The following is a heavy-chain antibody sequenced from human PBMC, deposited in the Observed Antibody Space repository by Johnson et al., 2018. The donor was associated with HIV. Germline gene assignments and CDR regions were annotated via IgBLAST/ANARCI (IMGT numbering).Heavy chain of an antibody. J-gene: IGHJ3*02. CDR2: IGTAGDT. CDR3: TRRVVGATTDDAFDI. Sequence: DVQLVESGGGVVQPGRSLRLSCAASGFTFSSYDMHWVRQATGKGLEWVSAIGTAGDTHYPGSVKGRFTISRDDSKNTAYLQMNSLKTEDTAVYYCTRRVVGATTDDAFDIWGQGTMVTVSS. D-gene: IGHD1-26*01. V-gene: IGHV3-13*01. CDR1: GFTFSSYD.